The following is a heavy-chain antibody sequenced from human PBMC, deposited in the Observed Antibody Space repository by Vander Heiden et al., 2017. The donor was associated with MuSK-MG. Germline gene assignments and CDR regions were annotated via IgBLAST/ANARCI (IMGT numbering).Heavy chain of an antibody. CDR2: ISYDGRNK. Sequence: QVQLVESGGGVVQPGRSLRLSCAASGFTFSSYAMHWVRQAPGKGLEWVAVISYDGRNKYYADSVKGRFTISRDNSKNTLYMKMNSLRAEDTAVYYCARVPGPGNWGQGTLVTVYS. CDR3: ARVPGPGN. CDR1: GFTFSSYA. J-gene: IGHJ4*02. V-gene: IGHV3-30*04.